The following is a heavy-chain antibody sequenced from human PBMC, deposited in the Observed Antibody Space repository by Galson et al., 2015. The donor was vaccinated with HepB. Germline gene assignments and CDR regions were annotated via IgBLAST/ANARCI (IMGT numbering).Heavy chain of an antibody. CDR2: ISPSGGVA. Sequence: SLRLSCAPSGFTFGSSWMVWVRQAPGKGLEWVSDISPSGGVAYYADSVEGRFTTSRDNSRNTLYLEMDRLRVEDTALYYCVKVRGSGRPFYFQYWGQGTLVTVSS. D-gene: IGHD3-10*01. CDR3: VKVRGSGRPFYFQY. CDR1: GFTFGSSW. J-gene: IGHJ4*02. V-gene: IGHV3-23*01.